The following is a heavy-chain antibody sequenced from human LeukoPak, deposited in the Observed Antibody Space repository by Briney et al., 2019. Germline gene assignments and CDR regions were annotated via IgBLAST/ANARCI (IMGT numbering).Heavy chain of an antibody. CDR1: GITLSNYG. CDR2: ISDSGGRT. CDR3: AKRGVVIRVILVGFHKEAYYFDS. V-gene: IGHV3-23*01. J-gene: IGHJ4*02. D-gene: IGHD3-22*01. Sequence: GGSLRLSCAVSGITLSNYGMSWVRQAPGKGLEWVAGISDSGGRTNYADSVKGRFTISRDNPKNTLYLQMNSLRAEGTAVYFCAKRGVVIRVILVGFHKEAYYFDSWGQGALVTVSS.